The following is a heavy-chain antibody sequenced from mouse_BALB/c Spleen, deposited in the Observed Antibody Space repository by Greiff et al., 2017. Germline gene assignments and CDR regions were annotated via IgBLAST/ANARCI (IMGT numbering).Heavy chain of an antibody. V-gene: IGHV1-69*01. J-gene: IGHJ4*01. D-gene: IGHD2-2*01. CDR3: ARWLPHAMDY. Sequence: QVQLQQPGAELVMPGASVKMSCKASGYTFTDYWMHWVKQRPGQGLEWIGAIDTSDSYTSYNQKFKGKATLTVDESSSTAYMQLSSLTSEDSAVYFCARWLPHAMDYWGQGTSVTVSS. CDR2: IDTSDSYT. CDR1: GYTFTDYW.